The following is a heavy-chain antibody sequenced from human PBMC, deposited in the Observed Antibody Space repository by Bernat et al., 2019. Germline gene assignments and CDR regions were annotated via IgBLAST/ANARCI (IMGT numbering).Heavy chain of an antibody. V-gene: IGHV1-46*03. CDR1: GYTFTSHY. D-gene: IGHD1-26*01. Sequence: QVQLVQSGAEVKRPGASVKISCKASGYTFTSHYMHWVRQAPGQGLEWMGIINPSGGSTPSGGSTTYAQNFQGRLTMTRDTSTNTVYMELSSLRSEDTAVYYCAREIPALSGNYWGLDYWGQEPWSPSPQ. CDR3: AREIPALSGNYWGLDY. CDR2: INPSGGSTPSGGST. J-gene: IGHJ4*01.